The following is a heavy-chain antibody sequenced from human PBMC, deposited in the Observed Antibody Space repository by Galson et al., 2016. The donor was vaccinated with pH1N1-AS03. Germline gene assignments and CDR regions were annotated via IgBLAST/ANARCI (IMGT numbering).Heavy chain of an antibody. CDR1: AFIFSNYG. J-gene: IGHJ4*02. CDR2: ISYDGTNK. V-gene: IGHV3-30*18. CDR3: AKDIIIVGASLTVGYFDY. Sequence: SLRLSCAASAFIFSNYGMHWVRQAPGKGLEWVAVISYDGTNKFYAESVKGRFTISRDNSKNTLYLQMNSLRAEDTAVYYCAKDIIIVGASLTVGYFDYWGQGTLVTVSS. D-gene: IGHD1-26*01.